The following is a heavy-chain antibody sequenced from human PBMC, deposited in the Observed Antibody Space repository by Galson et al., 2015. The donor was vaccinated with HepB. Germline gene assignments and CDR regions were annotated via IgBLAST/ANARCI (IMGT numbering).Heavy chain of an antibody. J-gene: IGHJ4*02. CDR3: VIGKVGPFSY. V-gene: IGHV3-30-3*01. Sequence: SLRLSCAASGFTFSSYAMHWVRQAPGKGLEWVAVISYDGSNKYYADSVKGRFTISRDNSKNTLYLQMNSMRADDTAVDYYVIGKVGPFSYWGQGTLVTVSS. CDR1: GFTFSSYA. CDR2: ISYDGSNK. D-gene: IGHD1-26*01.